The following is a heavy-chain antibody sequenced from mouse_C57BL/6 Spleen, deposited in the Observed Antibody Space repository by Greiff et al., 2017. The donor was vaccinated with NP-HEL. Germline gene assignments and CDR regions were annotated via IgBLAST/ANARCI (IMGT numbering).Heavy chain of an antibody. Sequence: QVQLKQPGAELVRPGSSVKLSCKASGYTFTSYWMHWVKQRPIQGLEWIGNIDPSDSETHYNQKFKDKATLTVDKSSSTAYMQLSSLTSEDSAVYYCARASGPDYFDYWGQGTTLTVSS. D-gene: IGHD3-1*01. CDR2: IDPSDSET. CDR1: GYTFTSYW. J-gene: IGHJ2*01. V-gene: IGHV1-52*01. CDR3: ARASGPDYFDY.